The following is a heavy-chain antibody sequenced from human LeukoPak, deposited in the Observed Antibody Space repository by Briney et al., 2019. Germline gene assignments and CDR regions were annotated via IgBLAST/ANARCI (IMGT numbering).Heavy chain of an antibody. CDR2: ITSSGDST. J-gene: IGHJ4*02. D-gene: IGHD3-9*01. CDR3: VKEYFGFPFDY. Sequence: PGGSLRLSCAASGFTFSSYAMSWVRQAPGKGLEWVSDITSSGDSTYYADSVKGRFTISRDNPKNTLYLQMNSLRAEDTAIYYCVKEYFGFPFDYWGQGTVVTVSS. CDR1: GFTFSSYA. V-gene: IGHV3-23*01.